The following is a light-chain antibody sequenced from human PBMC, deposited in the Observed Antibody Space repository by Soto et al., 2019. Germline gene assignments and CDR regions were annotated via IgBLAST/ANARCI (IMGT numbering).Light chain of an antibody. Sequence: MTQSPATLSVSPGERATLSCRASQSISNWLAWYQQKPGTAPKVLIYHASNLQSGVPSRFSGSGSGTESTLTISSLQPDDFAAYYCLQYNTYWTFGQGTKVDIK. J-gene: IGKJ1*01. CDR2: HAS. CDR3: LQYNTYWT. V-gene: IGKV1-5*01. CDR1: QSISNW.